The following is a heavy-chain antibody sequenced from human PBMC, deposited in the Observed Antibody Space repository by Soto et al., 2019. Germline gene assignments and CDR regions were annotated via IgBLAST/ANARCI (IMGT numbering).Heavy chain of an antibody. Sequence: ASVKVSWKASGYTFTSYDINWVRQATGQGLEWMGWMNPNSGNTGYAQKFQGRVTMTRNTSISTAYMELSSLRSEDTAVYYCARGHPTQQWLVRLIDYWGQGTLVTVSS. D-gene: IGHD6-19*01. V-gene: IGHV1-8*01. J-gene: IGHJ4*02. CDR2: MNPNSGNT. CDR3: ARGHPTQQWLVRLIDY. CDR1: GYTFTSYD.